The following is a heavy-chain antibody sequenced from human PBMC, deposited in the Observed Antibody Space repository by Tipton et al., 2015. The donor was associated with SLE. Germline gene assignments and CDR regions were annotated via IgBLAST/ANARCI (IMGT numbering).Heavy chain of an antibody. J-gene: IGHJ6*02. CDR1: GGSISSDY. CDR3: ARISVDTTMAQRVDYGMDV. V-gene: IGHV4-59*01. CDR2: IFYTGST. D-gene: IGHD5-18*01. Sequence: TLSLTCTVSGGSISSDYWTWIWQPPGKGLEWIGSIFYTGSTTYNPSLKSRLTMSVDTPKNQFSLKLTSVTAADTAVYYCARISVDTTMAQRVDYGMDVWGQGTTVTVSS.